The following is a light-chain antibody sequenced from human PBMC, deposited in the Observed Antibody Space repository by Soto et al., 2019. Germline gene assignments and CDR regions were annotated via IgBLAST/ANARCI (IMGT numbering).Light chain of an antibody. Sequence: EIVLTQSPGTLSLSPGDRATLSCRAGQSVSGSALAWYQQKGGQAPRLLVFGATNRATGIPDRFSGSGSGAEFTLTISSLQSEDFAVYFCQQYHIWPSWTFGQGTKVDIK. CDR1: QSVSGSA. V-gene: IGKV3-20*01. J-gene: IGKJ1*01. CDR2: GAT. CDR3: QQYHIWPSWT.